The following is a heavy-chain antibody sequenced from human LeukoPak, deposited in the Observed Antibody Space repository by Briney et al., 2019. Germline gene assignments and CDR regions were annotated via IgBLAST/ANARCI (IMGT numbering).Heavy chain of an antibody. Sequence: GGSLRLSCAASGFTFSSYSMNWVRQAPGKGLEWVSSISSRSSYIYYADSVKGRFTISRDNAKNSLYLQMNSLRAEDTAVYYCAELGITMIGGVWGKGTTVTISS. V-gene: IGHV3-21*01. CDR3: AELGITMIGGV. CDR1: GFTFSSYS. CDR2: ISSRSSYI. J-gene: IGHJ6*04. D-gene: IGHD3-10*02.